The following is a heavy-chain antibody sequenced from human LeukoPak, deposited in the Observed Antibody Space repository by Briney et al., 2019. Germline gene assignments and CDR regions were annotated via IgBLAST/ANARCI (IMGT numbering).Heavy chain of an antibody. J-gene: IGHJ4*02. CDR1: GFTFDSNY. D-gene: IGHD3-22*01. CDR2: IYTGGNT. V-gene: IGHV3-53*01. CDR3: ARGDDSGYYDYFDY. Sequence: GGSLRLSCAASGFTFDSNYLSWVRRAPGKGLEWVSTIYTGGNTYYAASVKGRFTISRDFSKNTVFLHMNSLRVEDTAMYYCARGDDSGYYDYFDYWGQGALVTVSS.